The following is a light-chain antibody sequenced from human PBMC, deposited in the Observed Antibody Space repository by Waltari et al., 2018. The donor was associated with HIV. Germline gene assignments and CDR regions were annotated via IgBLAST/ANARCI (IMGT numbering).Light chain of an antibody. V-gene: IGKV3-20*01. CDR3: QQYGSSPRT. J-gene: IGKJ1*01. CDR1: QSVSSNF. CDR2: SAS. Sequence: ELVLTQSPDTLSLSPGESATLPCRASQSVSSNFLAWYQQKPGQAPRLLIYSASSRATHIPDRFSGSGSGTDFTLTIARLEPEDFAVYYCQQYGSSPRTFGQGTKVELK.